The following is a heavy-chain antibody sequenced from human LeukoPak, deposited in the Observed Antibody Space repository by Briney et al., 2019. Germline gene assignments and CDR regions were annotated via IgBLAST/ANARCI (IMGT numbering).Heavy chain of an antibody. V-gene: IGHV1-18*01. CDR1: AYTFNTFD. J-gene: IGHJ4*02. Sequence: PEASVNVSCKASAYTFNTFDITWVRQAPGQGLEGVGWISTYNGNTIYTQTLQGRVTMPTDTSTSTAYMEMRSLRSDDTAIYYCARHHRDESYFDYWGQGTLVTVSS. CDR3: ARHHRDESYFDY. CDR2: ISTYNGNT.